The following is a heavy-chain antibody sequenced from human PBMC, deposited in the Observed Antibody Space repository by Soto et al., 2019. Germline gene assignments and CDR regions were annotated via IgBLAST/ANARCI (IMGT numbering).Heavy chain of an antibody. D-gene: IGHD2-15*01. CDR2: FDGVGDST. V-gene: IGHV3-23*01. CDR3: AKDVGWVVPGGDYYCHGMDD. Sequence: PGGSLRLTCEVSGFTFSTFVVSWVRQAPGKGLEWVAGFDGVGDSTYYADSVKGRFTIFKDTSRKRLLMQMNSLRADDTAVYYCAKDVGWVVPGGDYYCHGMDDWGQGTTVTVSS. J-gene: IGHJ6*02. CDR1: GFTFSTFV.